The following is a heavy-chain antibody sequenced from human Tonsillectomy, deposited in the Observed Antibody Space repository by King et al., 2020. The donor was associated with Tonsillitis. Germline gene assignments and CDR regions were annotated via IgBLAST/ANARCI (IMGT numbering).Heavy chain of an antibody. J-gene: IGHJ1*01. Sequence: QLVQSGAEVRKPGASVKVSCKASGYSLTNYYIHWVRQAPGQGLEWMGIINPRGGSTTYAQKFQGRVTMTRDTSTSTVYMEVSSLKSEDTAVYYCAREATVAGIPPQYFLHCGQGTLVTVST. V-gene: IGHV1-46*01. D-gene: IGHD6-19*01. CDR1: GYSLTNYY. CDR3: AREATVAGIPPQYFLH. CDR2: INPRGGST.